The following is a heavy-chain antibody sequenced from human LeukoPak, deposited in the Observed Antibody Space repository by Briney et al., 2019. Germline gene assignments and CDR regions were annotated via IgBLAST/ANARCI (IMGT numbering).Heavy chain of an antibody. J-gene: IGHJ4*02. D-gene: IGHD6-13*01. Sequence: PSETLSLTCTVYGGSFSGYYWSWIRQAPGKGLEWIGEINRSGSTNYNPSLKSRVTISVDTSKNQFSLKLSSVTAADTAVYYCAREMIDSSSWANDYWGQGTLVTVSS. V-gene: IGHV4-34*01. CDR2: INRSGST. CDR1: GGSFSGYY. CDR3: AREMIDSSSWANDY.